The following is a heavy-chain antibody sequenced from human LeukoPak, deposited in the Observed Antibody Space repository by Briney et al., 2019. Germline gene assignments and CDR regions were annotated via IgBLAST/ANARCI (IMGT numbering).Heavy chain of an antibody. V-gene: IGHV3-21*01. D-gene: IGHD3-10*02. Sequence: KTGGSLRLSCAASGFSFSTYAMEWVRQAPGKGLEWVSSISSSSSYIYYADSLKGRFTISRDNAKNSLYLQMNSLRAEDTAVYYCARELFGEDVWGKGTTVTVSS. CDR3: ARELFGEDV. J-gene: IGHJ6*04. CDR2: ISSSSSYI. CDR1: GFSFSTYA.